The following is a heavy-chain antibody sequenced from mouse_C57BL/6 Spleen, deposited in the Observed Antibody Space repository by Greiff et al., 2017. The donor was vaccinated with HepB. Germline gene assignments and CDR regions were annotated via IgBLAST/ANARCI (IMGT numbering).Heavy chain of an antibody. D-gene: IGHD1-2*01. CDR3: ASGDTTAPLAY. V-gene: IGHV2-6*01. Sequence: QVQLKESGPGLVAPSQSLSITCTVSGFSFTSYGVDWVRQSPGKGLEWLGVIWGVGSTNYNSALKSRLSISKDNSKSQVILKMNSLQTDDTAMYYCASGDTTAPLAYWGQGTLVTVSA. CDR1: GFSFTSYG. J-gene: IGHJ3*01. CDR2: IWGVGST.